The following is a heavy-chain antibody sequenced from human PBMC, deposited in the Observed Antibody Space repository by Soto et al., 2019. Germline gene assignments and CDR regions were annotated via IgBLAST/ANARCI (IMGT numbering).Heavy chain of an antibody. Sequence: QVRLQEWGPGLVKPSQTLSLKCSVSGGSITTGGRYWSWIRQLPGKGLEWIGDIYYSGNTYYNAFLKSRVTISVEAAKNQFSLKLSSVTAADTVVYYCAQALVFTGGDGFDIWGQGRLVTVSS. J-gene: IGHJ3*02. CDR1: GGSITTGGRY. D-gene: IGHD1-1*01. CDR3: AQALVFTGGDGFDI. V-gene: IGHV4-31*02. CDR2: IYYSGNT.